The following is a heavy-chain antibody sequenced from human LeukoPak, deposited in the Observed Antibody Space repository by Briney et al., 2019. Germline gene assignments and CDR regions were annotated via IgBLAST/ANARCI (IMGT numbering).Heavy chain of an antibody. CDR2: IKHDGIEK. V-gene: IGHV3-7*01. Sequence: PGGSLRLSCAASGFTFSTYWMTWVRQAPGKGLEWVANIKHDGIEKYYVDSVKGRFTVSRDNAENSLHLQVNSLRVEDTAVYYCARGVETGVDWFDPWGQGTLVTVSS. CDR1: GFTFSTYW. D-gene: IGHD3-3*01. J-gene: IGHJ5*02. CDR3: ARGVETGVDWFDP.